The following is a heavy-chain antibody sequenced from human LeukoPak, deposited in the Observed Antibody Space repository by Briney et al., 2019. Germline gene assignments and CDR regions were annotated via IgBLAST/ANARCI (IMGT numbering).Heavy chain of an antibody. CDR3: ARSGSYGPNFAY. Sequence: SETLFLTCTVSGGSISSYYWSWIRQSPGKGLEWIGYIYYSGSTNYNPSLKSRVTISVDTSKNQFSLKLSSVTAADTAVYYCARSGSYGPNFAYWGQGTLVTVSS. D-gene: IGHD1-26*01. CDR1: GGSISSYY. J-gene: IGHJ4*02. CDR2: IYYSGST. V-gene: IGHV4-59*08.